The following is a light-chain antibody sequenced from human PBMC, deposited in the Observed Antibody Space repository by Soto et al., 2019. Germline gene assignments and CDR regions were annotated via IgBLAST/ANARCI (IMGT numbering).Light chain of an antibody. CDR2: AAS. Sequence: DLQLTQSPSFLSASVGDRVTITCRASQGISSSLAWYQQKPGKAPKLLIYAASTLQSGVPSRFSGSGSGTEFTLTISSLQPEDFATYYCQQLNSYLITFGQGTRLEIK. J-gene: IGKJ5*01. CDR3: QQLNSYLIT. V-gene: IGKV1-9*01. CDR1: QGISSS.